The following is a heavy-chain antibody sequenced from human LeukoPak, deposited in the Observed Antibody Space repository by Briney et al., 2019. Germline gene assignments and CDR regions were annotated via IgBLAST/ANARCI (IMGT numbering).Heavy chain of an antibody. D-gene: IGHD1-26*01. Sequence: GGSLRLSCAASGFTFSSYWMHWVRQAPGKGLVWVSRINTDGTTTTCADSVQGRFTFSRDNAKNTLYLQMNSLRAEDTAVYYCARAGVAGATGFDFWGQGTLVTVSS. CDR1: GFTFSSYW. V-gene: IGHV3-74*01. CDR2: INTDGTTT. J-gene: IGHJ4*02. CDR3: ARAGVAGATGFDF.